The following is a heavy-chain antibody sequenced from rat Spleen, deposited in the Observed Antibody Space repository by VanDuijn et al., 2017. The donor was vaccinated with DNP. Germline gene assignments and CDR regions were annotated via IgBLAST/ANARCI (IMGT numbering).Heavy chain of an antibody. V-gene: IGHV2-30*01. Sequence: QVQLTESGPGLVQPSQTLSLTCTVSGFSLTSYHVHWIRQFSGKGLEWMGVIWADGNTRFNSALKSRLGIGRDTSKSQVIFKMNSLQPEDTGTYYCARQVTGRGGFDYWGQGVMVTVSS. CDR2: IWADGNT. CDR1: GFSLTSYH. D-gene: IGHD4-1*01. J-gene: IGHJ2*01. CDR3: ARQVTGRGGFDY.